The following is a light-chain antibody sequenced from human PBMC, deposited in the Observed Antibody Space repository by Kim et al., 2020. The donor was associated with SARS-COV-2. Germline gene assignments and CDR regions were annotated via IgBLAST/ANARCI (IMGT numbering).Light chain of an antibody. CDR2: GAS. V-gene: IGKV3-15*01. J-gene: IGKJ2*01. CDR3: QQYNNWPRYT. Sequence: VSPGERATLSCRASQSVSSNLAWYQQKPGQAPRLLIYGASTRATGIPARFSGSGSGTEFTLTISSLQSEDFAVYYGQQYNNWPRYTFGQGTKLEI. CDR1: QSVSSN.